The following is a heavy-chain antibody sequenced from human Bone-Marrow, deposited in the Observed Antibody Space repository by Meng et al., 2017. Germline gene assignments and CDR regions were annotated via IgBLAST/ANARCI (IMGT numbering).Heavy chain of an antibody. D-gene: IGHD2-15*01. CDR3: ARAGYCSGGSCPDY. J-gene: IGHJ4*02. Sequence: GGPLRPSCPAPGFTFSSYEMNWVRQAPGKGLEWVSYISSSGSTIYYADSVKGRFTISRDNAKNSLYLQMNSLRAEDTAVYYCARAGYCSGGSCPDYWGQGTLVTVSS. CDR2: ISSSGSTI. CDR1: GFTFSSYE. V-gene: IGHV3-48*03.